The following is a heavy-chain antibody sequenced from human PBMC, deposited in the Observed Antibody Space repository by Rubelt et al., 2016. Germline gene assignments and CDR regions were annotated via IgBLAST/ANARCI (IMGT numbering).Heavy chain of an antibody. V-gene: IGHV3-33*06. D-gene: IGHD3-10*01. Sequence: QVQLVESGGGVVQPGRSLRLSCAASGFTFSNYGMHWVRQAPGKGLEWVAVIWYDGSNKYYADSVRGRFTISRDNSKNTLFLQLNSLRADDTAVYYCAKDLAEARRAYYYYGMDVWGQGTTVTVSS. J-gene: IGHJ6*02. CDR1: GFTFSNYG. CDR3: AKDLAEARRAYYYYGMDV. CDR2: IWYDGSNK.